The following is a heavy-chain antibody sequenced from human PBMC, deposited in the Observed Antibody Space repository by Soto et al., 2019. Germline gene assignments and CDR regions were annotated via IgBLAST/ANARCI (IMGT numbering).Heavy chain of an antibody. J-gene: IGHJ4*02. CDR1: GVSISSPDSY. CDR2: IYYSGTT. V-gene: IGHV4-30-4*01. Sequence: LSLTCTVSGVSISSPDSYWSWIRQPPGEGLEWIGYIYYSGTTYFNPSLQSRITMFVDTAKSQFSLRLSSVTAADRAVYYCARAVRGYTHDAVDYWGQGTQVTVYS. D-gene: IGHD5-12*01. CDR3: ARAVRGYTHDAVDY.